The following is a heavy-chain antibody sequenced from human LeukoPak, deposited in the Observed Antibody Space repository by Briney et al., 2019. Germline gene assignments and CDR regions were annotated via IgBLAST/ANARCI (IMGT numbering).Heavy chain of an antibody. D-gene: IGHD5-24*01. CDR1: GFTFSDYY. J-gene: IGHJ4*02. V-gene: IGHV3-11*01. CDR2: ISSSGSTI. CDR3: AKSNGVDRNGYNSDYFDY. Sequence: GGSLRLSCAASGFTFSDYYMSWIRQAPGKGLEWVSYISSSGSTIYYADSVKGRFTISRDNSRNTLYLQMNSLRVEDTAVYYCAKSNGVDRNGYNSDYFDYWGQGTLVTVSS.